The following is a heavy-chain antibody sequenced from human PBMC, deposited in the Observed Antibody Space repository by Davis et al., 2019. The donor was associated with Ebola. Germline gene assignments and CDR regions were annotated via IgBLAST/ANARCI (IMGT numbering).Heavy chain of an antibody. CDR1: GYTFTSYG. D-gene: IGHD2-2*01. CDR2: IIPILGIA. V-gene: IGHV1-69*04. Sequence: AASVKVSCKASGYTFTSYGISWVRQAPGQGLEWMGRIIPILGIANYAQKFQGRVTITADKSTSTAYMELSSLRSEDTAVYYCAREGCSSTSCRHYYYYGMDVWGQGTTVTVSS. CDR3: AREGCSSTSCRHYYYYGMDV. J-gene: IGHJ6*02.